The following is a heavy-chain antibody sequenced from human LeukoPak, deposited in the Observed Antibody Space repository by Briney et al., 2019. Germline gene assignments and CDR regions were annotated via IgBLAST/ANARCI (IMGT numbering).Heavy chain of an antibody. D-gene: IGHD4-17*01. CDR1: GGSISTNSYY. V-gene: IGHV4-39*07. Sequence: SETLSLTCTVSGGSISTNSYYWGWIRQPPGKGLEWIGSIYYSGSTYYNPSLKSRVTTSVDTSKNQFSLNLSSVTAADTAVYYCAREKRGTVTQGDYSYYMDVWGKGTTVTVSS. J-gene: IGHJ6*03. CDR2: IYYSGST. CDR3: AREKRGTVTQGDYSYYMDV.